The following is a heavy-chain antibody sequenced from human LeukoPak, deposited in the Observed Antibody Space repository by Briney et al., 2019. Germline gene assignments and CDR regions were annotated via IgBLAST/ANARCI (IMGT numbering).Heavy chain of an antibody. CDR2: VSAYNGNT. J-gene: IGHJ4*02. CDR1: GYTFTSYY. CDR3: ARTMQQWLVDAAGGDY. V-gene: IGHV1-18*04. Sequence: ASVKVSCKASGYTFTSYYMHWVRQAPGQGLEWMGWVSAYNGNTNYAQKLQGRVTMTTDTSTSTAYMELRSLRSDDTAVYYCARTMQQWLVDAAGGDYWGQGTLVTVSS. D-gene: IGHD6-19*01.